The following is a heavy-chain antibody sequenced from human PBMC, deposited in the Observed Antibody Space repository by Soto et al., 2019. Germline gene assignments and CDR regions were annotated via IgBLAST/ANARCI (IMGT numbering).Heavy chain of an antibody. Sequence: ASVKVSCKASGYIFAAYYRHWVRQAPGQGPEWIGRINPNGGGTVYAQKFQGGVTMTRDTGITTAYMELSRLRSDDTAVYYCARAGGFDYSNYDWFDPWGQGTLVTVSS. V-gene: IGHV1-2*02. CDR3: ARAGGFDYSNYDWFDP. J-gene: IGHJ5*02. D-gene: IGHD4-4*01. CDR2: INPNGGGT. CDR1: GYIFAAYY.